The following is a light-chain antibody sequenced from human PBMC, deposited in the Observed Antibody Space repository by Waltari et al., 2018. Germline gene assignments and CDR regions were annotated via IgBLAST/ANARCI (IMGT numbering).Light chain of an antibody. CDR1: SRDVGGFNY. V-gene: IGLV2-14*01. Sequence: QSALTQPASVSGSHAQSITIPCPGPSRDVGGFNYLPWYQQHTGKARKLMNDEVSNRPSGVSNRFSGTKSGNTSSLTISGLQAEDEADYYCSSYTSSSTAVFGGGTKLTVL. CDR3: SSYTSSSTAV. J-gene: IGLJ2*01. CDR2: EVS.